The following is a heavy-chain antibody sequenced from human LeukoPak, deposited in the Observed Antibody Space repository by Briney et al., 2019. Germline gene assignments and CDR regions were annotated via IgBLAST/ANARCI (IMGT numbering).Heavy chain of an antibody. Sequence: GASVKVSCKASGYTFTSYGISWVRQAPGQGLEWMGGIIPIFGTANYAQKFQGRVTTTADESTSTAYMELSSLRSEDTAVYYCARDIAAAGTPFPYYYYGMDVWGQGTTVTVSS. J-gene: IGHJ6*02. D-gene: IGHD6-13*01. CDR2: IIPIFGTA. V-gene: IGHV1-69*13. CDR1: GYTFTSYG. CDR3: ARDIAAAGTPFPYYYYGMDV.